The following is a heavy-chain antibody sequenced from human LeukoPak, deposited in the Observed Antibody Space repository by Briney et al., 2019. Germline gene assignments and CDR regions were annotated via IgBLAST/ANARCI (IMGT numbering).Heavy chain of an antibody. V-gene: IGHV3-66*01. CDR3: ARGLAGRRCGY. J-gene: IGHJ4*02. CDR1: GFIVSSNY. D-gene: IGHD6-19*01. Sequence: GGSLRLSCAASGFIVSSNYMSWVRQAPGKGLEWVSVIYSGGSTYYADSVKGRFTISRDNSKNTLYLQMNSLRAEDTAVYYCARGLAGRRCGYWGQGTLVTVSS. CDR2: IYSGGST.